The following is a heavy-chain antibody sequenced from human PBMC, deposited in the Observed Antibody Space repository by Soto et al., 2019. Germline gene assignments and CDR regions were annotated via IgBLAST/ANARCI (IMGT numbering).Heavy chain of an antibody. V-gene: IGHV3-30-3*01. CDR3: ARDREYYGSGSYYLVAY. CDR2: ISYDGSNK. D-gene: IGHD3-10*01. CDR1: GFTFSSYA. J-gene: IGHJ4*02. Sequence: PGGSLRLSCAASGFTFSSYAMHWVRQAPGKGLEWVAVISYDGSNKYYADSVKGRFTISRDNPKNTLYLQMNSLRAEDTAVYYCARDREYYGSGSYYLVAYWGQGTLVTVSS.